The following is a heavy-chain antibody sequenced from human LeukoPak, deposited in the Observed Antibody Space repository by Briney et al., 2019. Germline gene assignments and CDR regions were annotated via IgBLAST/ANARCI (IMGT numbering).Heavy chain of an antibody. V-gene: IGHV3-9*01. J-gene: IGHJ4*02. Sequence: PGGSLRLSCAGSGFIFNNYAMHWVRQPPGKGLEWVSGISWNSGSIDYADSVKGRFTISRDNAKNSLYLQMNSLRAEDTAIYYCTRVGYIDEGIDYWGQGTLVTVSS. CDR3: TRVGYIDEGIDY. CDR2: ISWNSGSI. CDR1: GFIFNNYA. D-gene: IGHD5-24*01.